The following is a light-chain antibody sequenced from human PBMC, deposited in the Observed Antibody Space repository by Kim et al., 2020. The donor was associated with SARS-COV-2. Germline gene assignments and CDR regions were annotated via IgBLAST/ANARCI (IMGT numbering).Light chain of an antibody. V-gene: IGLV3-9*01. CDR1: NIGSKN. J-gene: IGLJ3*02. CDR2: RDS. Sequence: SYELTQPLSVSVALGQTARITCGGNNIGSKNVQWYQQKPGQAPVLVIYRDSNRHSGNPERFSGSNSGNTATLTISRAQAGDEADYYCQVWDSSTAVFGGG. CDR3: QVWDSSTAV.